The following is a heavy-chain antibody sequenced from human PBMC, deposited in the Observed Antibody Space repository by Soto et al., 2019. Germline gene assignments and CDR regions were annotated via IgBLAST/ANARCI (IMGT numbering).Heavy chain of an antibody. CDR2: INAGNGNT. CDR1: GYTFTSYA. V-gene: IGHV1-3*01. Sequence: QVQLVQSGAEVKKPGASVKVSCKASGYTFTSYAMHWVRQAPGQRLEWMGWINAGNGNTKYSQKFQGRVTITRDTAASTAYMERSSLRSEDTAVYYCARNDHNWNYGGDAFDIWGQGTMVTVSS. CDR3: ARNDHNWNYGGDAFDI. D-gene: IGHD1-7*01. J-gene: IGHJ3*02.